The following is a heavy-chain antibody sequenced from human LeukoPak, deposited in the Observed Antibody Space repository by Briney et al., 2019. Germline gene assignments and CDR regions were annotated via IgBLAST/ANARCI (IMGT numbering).Heavy chain of an antibody. Sequence: GASVKVSCKASGYTFTGYYIHWVRQAPGQGLEWMGWISPNNGDTNYAQNFRDRVTMTRDTSITTAYMEMSTLRSDDTAMYYCSRGSSLTGNRVPSDYWGQGTLVSVSS. V-gene: IGHV1-2*02. CDR1: GYTFTGYY. CDR2: ISPNNGDT. CDR3: SRGSSLTGNRVPSDY. D-gene: IGHD3-9*01. J-gene: IGHJ4*02.